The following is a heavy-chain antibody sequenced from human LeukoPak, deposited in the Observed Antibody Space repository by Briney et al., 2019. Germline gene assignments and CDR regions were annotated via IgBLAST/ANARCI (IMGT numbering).Heavy chain of an antibody. D-gene: IGHD6-6*01. J-gene: IGHJ6*03. Sequence: PGGSLRLSCAASGFTFSSYWMHWVRQAPGKGLVWVSRINSDGSSTSYADSVKGRFTISRDNSKNTLYLQMNSLRAEDTAVYYCAKDSKSGMAARPWYYYYYMDVWGKGTTVTVSS. CDR2: INSDGSST. CDR1: GFTFSSYW. CDR3: AKDSKSGMAARPWYYYYYMDV. V-gene: IGHV3-74*01.